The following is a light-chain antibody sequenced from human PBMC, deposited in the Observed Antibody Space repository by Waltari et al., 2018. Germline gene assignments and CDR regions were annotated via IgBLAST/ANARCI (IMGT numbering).Light chain of an antibody. J-gene: IGLJ2*01. Sequence: QSALTQPRSVSGSPGQSVTISCTGTSSDVGGYNYVSWYQQHPGKAPKLIIYDVTKRPSGVPDRCSGSKSGNTASRTISVLQAEDEADYYCCSYGGSYSFVVFGGGTKLTVL. CDR3: CSYGGSYSFVV. CDR1: SSDVGGYNY. V-gene: IGLV2-11*01. CDR2: DVT.